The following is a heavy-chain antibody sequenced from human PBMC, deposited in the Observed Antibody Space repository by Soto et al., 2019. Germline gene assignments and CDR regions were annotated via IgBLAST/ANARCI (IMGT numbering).Heavy chain of an antibody. CDR3: ARHQELSMVRGITT. CDR2: IYYSGST. D-gene: IGHD3-10*01. Sequence: SDTLSLTCSVSGGSISNSGYYWGWVRQPPGKGLEWIGSIYYSGSTYYNPSLKSRVTISVDTSKKQFSLKVNFVTAADTAFYYCARHQELSMVRGITTWGQGMLVNVSS. V-gene: IGHV4-39*01. J-gene: IGHJ4*02. CDR1: GGSISNSGYY.